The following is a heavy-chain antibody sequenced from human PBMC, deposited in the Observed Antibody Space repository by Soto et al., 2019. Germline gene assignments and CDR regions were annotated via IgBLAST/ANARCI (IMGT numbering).Heavy chain of an antibody. V-gene: IGHV4-59*01. D-gene: IGHD6-19*01. Sequence: SETLSLTCTVSGGSISSYYWSWIRQPPGKGLEWIGYIYYSGSTNYNPSLKSRVTISVDTSKNQFSLKLSSVTAADTAVYYCARGKQWLDSFDYWGQGTLVTVSS. CDR1: GGSISSYY. J-gene: IGHJ4*02. CDR2: IYYSGST. CDR3: ARGKQWLDSFDY.